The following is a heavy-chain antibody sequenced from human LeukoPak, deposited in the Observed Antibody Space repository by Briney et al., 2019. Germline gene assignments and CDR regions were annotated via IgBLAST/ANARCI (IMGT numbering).Heavy chain of an antibody. CDR2: ISSSGSTI. Sequence: GGSLRLSCTASGFTFSSYEMNWVRQAPGKGLEWVSYISSSGSTIYYADSVKGRFTISRDNAKNSLYLQMNSLTAGDTAVYYCARVGYSSGRYYYFYHMDVWGKGTTVTVSS. D-gene: IGHD6-19*01. J-gene: IGHJ6*03. CDR3: ARVGYSSGRYYYFYHMDV. CDR1: GFTFSSYE. V-gene: IGHV3-48*03.